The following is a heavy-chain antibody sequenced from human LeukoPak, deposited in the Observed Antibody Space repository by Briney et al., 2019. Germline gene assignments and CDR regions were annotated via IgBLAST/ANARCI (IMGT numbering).Heavy chain of an antibody. CDR2: IYYSGST. CDR1: GGSISSYY. CDR3: ARKAAAGPNYYFDY. J-gene: IGHJ4*02. V-gene: IGHV4-59*12. Sequence: PSETLSLTCTVSGGSISSYYWSWIRQPPGKGLEWIGYIYYSGSTNYNPSLKSRVTISVDTSKNQFSLKLSSVTAADTAVYYCARKAAAGPNYYFDYWGQGTLVTVSS. D-gene: IGHD6-13*01.